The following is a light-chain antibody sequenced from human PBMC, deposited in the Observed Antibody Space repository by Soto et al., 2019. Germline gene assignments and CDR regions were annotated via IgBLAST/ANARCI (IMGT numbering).Light chain of an antibody. J-gene: IGLJ3*02. CDR1: SSNIGAGYD. Sequence: QSALTQPPSVSGAPGQRVTISCTGSSSNIGAGYDVHWYRQLPGAAPTLLISGNSDRPSGVPDRFSGSKSGPSAALAISGLQTDDEADYYCQSFDRSLTAWVFGGGTKVTVL. CDR3: QSFDRSLTAWV. V-gene: IGLV1-40*01. CDR2: GNS.